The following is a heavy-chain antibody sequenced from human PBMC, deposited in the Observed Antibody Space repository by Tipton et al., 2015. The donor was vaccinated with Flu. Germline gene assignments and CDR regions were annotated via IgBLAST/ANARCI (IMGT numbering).Heavy chain of an antibody. CDR3: TSFTFSRVDP. Sequence: SLRLSCAASGFTLSGSAVHWIRQASGKGPEWLGLIRSYLNDYATVYAGSVEGRFTISRDDSKNTAYLQMNSLKIEDTAMYYCTSFTFSRVDPWGQGTLVTVSS. CDR1: GFTLSGSA. CDR2: IRSYLNDYAT. D-gene: IGHD2/OR15-2a*01. J-gene: IGHJ5*02. V-gene: IGHV3-73*01.